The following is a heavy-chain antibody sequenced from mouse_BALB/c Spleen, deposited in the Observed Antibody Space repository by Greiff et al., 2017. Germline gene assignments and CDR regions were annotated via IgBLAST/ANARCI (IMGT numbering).Heavy chain of an antibody. V-gene: IGHV2-9*02. CDR2: IWAGGST. CDR3: ARENYGYDKGAYYYAMDY. Sequence: VQGVESGPGLVAPSQSLSITCTVSGFSLTSYGVHWVRQPPGKGLEWLGVIWAGGSTNYNSALMSRLSISKDNSKSQVFLKMNSLQTDDTAMYYCARENYGYDKGAYYYAMDYWGQGTSVTVSS. D-gene: IGHD2-2*01. J-gene: IGHJ4*01. CDR1: GFSLTSYG.